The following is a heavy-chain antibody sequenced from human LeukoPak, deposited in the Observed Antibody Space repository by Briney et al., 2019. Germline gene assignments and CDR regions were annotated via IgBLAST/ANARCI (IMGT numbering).Heavy chain of an antibody. CDR2: INPNSGGT. CDR1: GYTFTGYY. CDR3: ARDRDYYGSGNWFDP. J-gene: IGHJ5*02. Sequence: ASVKVSCKASGYTFTGYYMHWVRQAPGQGLEWMGWINPNSGGTNYAQKFQGRVTMARDTSISTAYMELSRLRSDDTAVYYCARDRDYYGSGNWFDPWGQGTLVTVSS. D-gene: IGHD3-10*01. V-gene: IGHV1-2*02.